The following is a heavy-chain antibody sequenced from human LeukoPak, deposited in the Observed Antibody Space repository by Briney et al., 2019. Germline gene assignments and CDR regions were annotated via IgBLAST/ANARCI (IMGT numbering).Heavy chain of an antibody. D-gene: IGHD1-26*01. Sequence: RGESLKISCKGSGYSFTSYWIGWVRQMPGKGLEWMGIIYPGDSDTRYSPSFQGQVTISADKSISTTYLQWSSLKASDTAMHYCARLGGSYSSPCFHWGQGTLVTVSS. CDR1: GYSFTSYW. CDR3: ARLGGSYSSPCFH. V-gene: IGHV5-51*01. J-gene: IGHJ4*02. CDR2: IYPGDSDT.